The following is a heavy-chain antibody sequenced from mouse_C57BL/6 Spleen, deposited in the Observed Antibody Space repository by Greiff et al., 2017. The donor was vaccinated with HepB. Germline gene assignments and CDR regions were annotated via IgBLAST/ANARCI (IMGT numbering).Heavy chain of an antibody. CDR2: INPSNGGT. V-gene: IGHV1-53*01. D-gene: IGHD1-1*01. CDR1: GYTFTSYW. J-gene: IGHJ2*01. CDR3: ARTPHYCGSSYFDY. Sequence: QVQLQQPGTELVKPGASVKLSCKASGYTFTSYWMHWVKQRPGQGLEWIGNINPSNGGTNYNVEFKSKATLTEDKSSSTAYMQLSSLTSEDSAVYYCARTPHYCGSSYFDYWGRGTTLTVSS.